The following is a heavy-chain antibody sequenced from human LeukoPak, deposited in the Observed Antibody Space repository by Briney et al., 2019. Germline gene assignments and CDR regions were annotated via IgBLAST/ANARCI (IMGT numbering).Heavy chain of an antibody. D-gene: IGHD3-16*01. CDR2: ISYDGSNK. CDR1: GFTLKAYP. Sequence: GGSLRLSCAASGFTLKAYPMSWVRQAPGKGLEWVAVISYDGSNKYYADSVKGRFTISRDNSKNTLYLQMNSLRAEDTAVYYCARGHVSAFDIWGQGTMVTVSS. V-gene: IGHV3-30-3*01. J-gene: IGHJ3*02. CDR3: ARGHVSAFDI.